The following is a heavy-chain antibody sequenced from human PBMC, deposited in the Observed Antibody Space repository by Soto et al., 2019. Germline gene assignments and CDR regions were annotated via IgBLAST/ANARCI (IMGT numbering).Heavy chain of an antibody. J-gene: IGHJ4*02. CDR3: AREAWIQLWPHNDY. Sequence: SGVRQAPGQGLEWMGWISAYNGNTNYAQKLHGRVTMTTDTSTSTAYMELRSLRSDDTAVYYCAREAWIQLWPHNDYWGQGTLVTVSS. D-gene: IGHD5-18*01. CDR2: ISAYNGNT. V-gene: IGHV1-18*01.